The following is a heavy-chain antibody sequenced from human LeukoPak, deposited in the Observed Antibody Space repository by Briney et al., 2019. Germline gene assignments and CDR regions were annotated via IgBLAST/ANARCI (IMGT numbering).Heavy chain of an antibody. CDR3: ATDSQGGGAIRMGY. CDR2: FDPEDGET. V-gene: IGHV1-24*01. J-gene: IGHJ4*02. Sequence: GASVKVSCKVSGYTLTELSMHWVRQAPGKGLEWMGGFDPEDGETIYAQKFQGRVTMTEDTSTDTAYMELSSLRSEDTAVYYCATDSQGGGAIRMGYWGQGTLVTVSS. D-gene: IGHD3-16*01. CDR1: GYTLTELS.